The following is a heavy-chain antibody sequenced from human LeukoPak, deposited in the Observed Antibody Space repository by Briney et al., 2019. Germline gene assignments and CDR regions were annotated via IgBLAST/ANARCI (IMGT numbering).Heavy chain of an antibody. CDR2: IYTGGST. V-gene: IGHV3-66*01. Sequence: GGSLRLSCAASGFTVSRDYMSWVRQAPGKGLEWVSVIYTGGSTYYADSVKGRFTISRDNSKNTVYLQMNSLRVEDTAVYYCATTLNYYYYAMDVWGQGTTVTVSS. CDR1: GFTVSRDY. J-gene: IGHJ6*02. CDR3: ATTLNYYYYAMDV. D-gene: IGHD1-1*01.